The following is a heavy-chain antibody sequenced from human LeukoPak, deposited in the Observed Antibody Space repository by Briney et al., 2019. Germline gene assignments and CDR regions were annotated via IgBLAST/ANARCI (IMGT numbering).Heavy chain of an antibody. Sequence: SETLSLTCTVPGGSISSSSYYWGWIRQPPGKGLEWIGSIYYSGSTYYNPSLKSRVTISVDTSKNQFSLKLSSVTAADTAVYYCARGGGSYYYFDYWGQGTLVTVSS. D-gene: IGHD1-26*01. CDR1: GGSISSSSYY. V-gene: IGHV4-39*01. CDR2: IYYSGST. J-gene: IGHJ4*02. CDR3: ARGGGSYYYFDY.